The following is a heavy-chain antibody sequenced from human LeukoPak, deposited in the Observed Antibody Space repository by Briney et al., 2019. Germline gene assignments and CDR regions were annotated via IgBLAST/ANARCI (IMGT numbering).Heavy chain of an antibody. CDR2: IYPGDSNT. Sequence: GESLKISCQGSGYSFADYWIGWVRQMPGKGLEWMGLIYPGDSNTKYSPSFQGQVTISVDKSISTAYLQWNSLKALDTAMYYCVRHQANFRWSLFDNWGQGTLVTVSS. V-gene: IGHV5-51*01. CDR3: VRHQANFRWSLFDN. J-gene: IGHJ4*02. CDR1: GYSFADYW. D-gene: IGHD4/OR15-4a*01.